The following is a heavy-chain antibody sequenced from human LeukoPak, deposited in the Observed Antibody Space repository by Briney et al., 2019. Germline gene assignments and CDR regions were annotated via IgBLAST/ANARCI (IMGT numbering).Heavy chain of an antibody. CDR2: ISYSGST. CDR1: GGSISSYY. D-gene: IGHD3-16*02. CDR3: ARYVWGSYPTFEDY. Sequence: ESGPTLVNPSETLSLTCTVSGGSISSYYWSWIRQPPGKGLEWIGYISYSGSTNYNPSLKSRVTISVDTSKNQFSLKLSPVTAADTAVYYCARYVWGSYPTFEDYWGQGTLVTVSS. J-gene: IGHJ4*02. V-gene: IGHV4-59*01.